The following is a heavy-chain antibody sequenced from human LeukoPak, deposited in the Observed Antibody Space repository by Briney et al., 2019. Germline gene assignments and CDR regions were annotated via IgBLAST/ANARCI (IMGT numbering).Heavy chain of an antibody. V-gene: IGHV5-10-1*01. Sequence: GESLKISCKGSGYSFTSYWISWVRQMPGNGLEWMGRIDPSDSYTNYSPSFQGHVTISADKSISTAYLQWSSLKASDTAMYYCARYSQIGDSIRYFDYWGQGTLVTVSS. D-gene: IGHD2-21*02. J-gene: IGHJ4*02. CDR2: IDPSDSYT. CDR1: GYSFTSYW. CDR3: ARYSQIGDSIRYFDY.